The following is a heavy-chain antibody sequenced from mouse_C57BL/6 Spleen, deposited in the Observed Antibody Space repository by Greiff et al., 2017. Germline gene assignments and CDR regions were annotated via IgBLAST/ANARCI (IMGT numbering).Heavy chain of an antibody. Sequence: EVQVVESEGGLVQPGSSMKLSCTASGFTFSDYYVAWVRQVPEKGLEWVANINYDGSSTYYLDSLKSRFIISRDNAKNILYLQMSSLKSEDTATYYCARENYGSSFAYWGQGTLVTVSA. D-gene: IGHD1-1*01. V-gene: IGHV5-16*01. CDR2: INYDGSST. CDR3: ARENYGSSFAY. CDR1: GFTFSDYY. J-gene: IGHJ3*01.